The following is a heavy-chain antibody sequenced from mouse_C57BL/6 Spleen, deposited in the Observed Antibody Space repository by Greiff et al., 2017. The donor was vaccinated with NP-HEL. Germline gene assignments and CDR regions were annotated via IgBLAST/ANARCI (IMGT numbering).Heavy chain of an antibody. CDR3: ASSYDYGNY. CDR1: GYSSTDYN. CDR2: INPNYGTT. D-gene: IGHD2-4*01. V-gene: IGHV1-39*01. J-gene: IGHJ2*01. Sequence: GYSSTDYNMNWVKQSNGKSLEWIGVINPNYGTTSYNQKFKGKATLTVDQSSSTAYMQLNSLTSEDSAVYYCASSYDYGNYWGEGTTLTVSS.